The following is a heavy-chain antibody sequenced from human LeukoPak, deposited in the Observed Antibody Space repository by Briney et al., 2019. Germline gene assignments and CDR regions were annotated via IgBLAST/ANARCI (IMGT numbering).Heavy chain of an antibody. CDR2: IHSSGGS. Sequence: PSETLSLTCTVSGASISNYYWSWIRQTPEKGLEWMGHIHSSGGSSHYPSLKSRLTLSIDTSRNQLSLELPSVTGANTAVYFCARLGNYHDFWGQGALVTVSS. J-gene: IGHJ4*02. CDR1: GASISNYY. CDR3: ARLGNYHDF. D-gene: IGHD1-26*01. V-gene: IGHV4-4*09.